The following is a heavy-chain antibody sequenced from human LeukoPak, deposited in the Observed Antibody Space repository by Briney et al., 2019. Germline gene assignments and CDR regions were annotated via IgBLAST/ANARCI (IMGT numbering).Heavy chain of an antibody. CDR2: ISWNSGSI. V-gene: IGHV3-9*01. J-gene: IGHJ4*02. CDR3: AKGQIVVAKGNFDY. Sequence: GGSLRLSCAASGFTFDDYAMHWVRQAPGKGLEWVSGISWNSGSIGYADSVKGRFTISRDNAKNSLYLQMNSLRAEDTALYYCAKGQIVVAKGNFDYWGQGTLVTVSS. CDR1: GFTFDDYA. D-gene: IGHD3-22*01.